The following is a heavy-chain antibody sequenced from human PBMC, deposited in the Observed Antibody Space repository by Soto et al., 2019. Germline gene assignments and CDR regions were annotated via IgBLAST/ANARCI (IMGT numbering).Heavy chain of an antibody. V-gene: IGHV3-23*01. CDR1: GFMFGNYN. CDR3: EKRALNSRDGYTFDP. D-gene: IGHD5-12*01. Sequence: GGSLRLACAASGFMFGNYNMNWVRQAPGKGLEWVSAISGSGGSTYYADSVKGRFTISRDNSKNTLYLQMNSLRAADTAVYYCEKRALNSRDGYTFDPWGQGTLVTVSS. CDR2: ISGSGGST. J-gene: IGHJ5*02.